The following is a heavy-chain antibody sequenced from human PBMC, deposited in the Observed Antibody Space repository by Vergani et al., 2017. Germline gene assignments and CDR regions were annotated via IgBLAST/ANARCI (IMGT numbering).Heavy chain of an antibody. D-gene: IGHD2-15*01. CDR1: GFTFSSYA. J-gene: IGHJ4*02. CDR3: ARELMDCSGGSCRGGIFDY. CDR2: ISYDGSNK. V-gene: IGHV3-30*04. Sequence: QVQLVESGGGVVQPGRSLRLSCAASGFTFSSYAMHWVRQAPGKGLEWVAVISYDGSNKYYADSVKGRFTISRDNSKNTLYLQMNSLRAEDTAVYYCARELMDCSGGSCRGGIFDYWGQGTLVTVSS.